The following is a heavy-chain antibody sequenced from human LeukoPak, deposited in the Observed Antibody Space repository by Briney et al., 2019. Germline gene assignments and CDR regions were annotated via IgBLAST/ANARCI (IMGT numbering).Heavy chain of an antibody. V-gene: IGHV3-20*04. J-gene: IGHJ4*02. CDR3: ARGDSSELDY. Sequence: GGSLRLSCAASGFTFSSYSMNWVRQAPGKGLEWVSGINWNGGSTGYADSVKGRFTISRDNAKNSLYLQMNSLRAEDTALYYCARGDSSELDYWGQGTLVTVSS. CDR1: GFTFSSYS. D-gene: IGHD3-22*01. CDR2: INWNGGST.